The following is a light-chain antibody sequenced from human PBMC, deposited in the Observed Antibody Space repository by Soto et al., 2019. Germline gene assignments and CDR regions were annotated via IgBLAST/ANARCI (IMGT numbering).Light chain of an antibody. CDR2: DAS. V-gene: IGKV1-5*01. J-gene: IGKJ1*01. CDR3: QQYNSYSWT. CDR1: QSISSW. Sequence: DIQMTQSPSTLSASVGDRVTITCRASQSISSWLAWYQQKPGKAPKLLIYDASSLESGVPSRFSGSGSGTEFTLTISSLQPDDFGAYYCQQYNSYSWTFGQGTKLEIK.